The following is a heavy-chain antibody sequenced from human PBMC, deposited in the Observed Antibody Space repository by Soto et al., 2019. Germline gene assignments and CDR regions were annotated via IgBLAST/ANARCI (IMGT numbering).Heavy chain of an antibody. J-gene: IGHJ5*02. Sequence: SETLSLTCTVSGASIKSTDYYWSWIRQAPGKGLEWIGYVYYTGSTYYNPSLMSRLTISVDTSKNQFSLKLTSVTAAETAVYYCVRTAREGAVAPHWFDRWGQGTQVTVSS. CDR1: GASIKSTDYY. V-gene: IGHV4-30-4*01. CDR2: VYYTGST. D-gene: IGHD2-21*02. CDR3: VRTAREGAVAPHWFDR.